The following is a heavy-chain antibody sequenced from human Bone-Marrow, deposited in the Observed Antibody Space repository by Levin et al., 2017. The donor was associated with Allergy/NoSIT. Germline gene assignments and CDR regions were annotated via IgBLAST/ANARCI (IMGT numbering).Heavy chain of an antibody. V-gene: IGHV3-30*18. J-gene: IGHJ6*03. Sequence: GESLKISCAASGFTFSSYGMHWVRQAPGKGLEWVAGISYDGSNKHHADSVKGRFTISRDNSKNTVDLKMNSLRAEDTARYYCAKARTTVMLDYSYLDVWGEGTAVTVSS. CDR1: GFTFSSYG. CDR3: AKARTTVMLDYSYLDV. CDR2: ISYDGSNK. D-gene: IGHD4-17*01.